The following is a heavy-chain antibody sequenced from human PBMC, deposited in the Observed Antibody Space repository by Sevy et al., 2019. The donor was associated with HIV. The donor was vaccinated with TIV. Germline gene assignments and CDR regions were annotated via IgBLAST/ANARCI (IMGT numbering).Heavy chain of an antibody. D-gene: IGHD1-26*01. Sequence: GGSLRLSCAVSGFTLSNYWMSWVRQALGKGLEWVANIDQDGSDRYYVDSVKGRFTISRDNAKNSLYLQMNSLRAEDTAVYYCARDLFSGSYYENYWGQGTLVTVSS. CDR2: IDQDGSDR. CDR3: ARDLFSGSYYENY. V-gene: IGHV3-7*01. J-gene: IGHJ4*02. CDR1: GFTLSNYW.